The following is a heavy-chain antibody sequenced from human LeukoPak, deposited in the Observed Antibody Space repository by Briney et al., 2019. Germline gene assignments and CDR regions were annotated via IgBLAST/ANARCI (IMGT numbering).Heavy chain of an antibody. CDR3: ARVDYYGSGSYSWFDP. CDR2: IYYSGST. V-gene: IGHV4-30-4*01. Sequence: SQTLSLTCTVSGGSISSGDYYWSWIRQPPGKGLEWIGYIYYSGSTNYNPSLKSRVTISVDTSKNQFSLKLSSVTAADTAVYYCARVDYYGSGSYSWFDPWGQGTLVTVSS. D-gene: IGHD3-10*01. CDR1: GGSISSGDYY. J-gene: IGHJ5*02.